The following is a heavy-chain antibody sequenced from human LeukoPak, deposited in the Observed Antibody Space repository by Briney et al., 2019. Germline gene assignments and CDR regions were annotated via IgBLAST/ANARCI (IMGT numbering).Heavy chain of an antibody. V-gene: IGHV5-51*01. Sequence: PGESLKISCKGSGYNFTNYWIGWVRQMPGKGLEWMGLIYPGDSDTRYGPSFQGQVTISADKSTSTAYVQWSSLKASDTAMYYCARSYDSSGYSDSWGQGTLVTVSS. CDR3: ARSYDSSGYSDS. CDR2: IYPGDSDT. CDR1: GYNFTNYW. D-gene: IGHD3-22*01. J-gene: IGHJ4*02.